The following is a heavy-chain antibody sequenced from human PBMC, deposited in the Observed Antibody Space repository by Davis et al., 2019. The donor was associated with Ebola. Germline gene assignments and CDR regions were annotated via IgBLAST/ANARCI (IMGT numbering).Heavy chain of an antibody. CDR2: VNDDGSGT. D-gene: IGHD2-15*01. Sequence: PGGSLRLSCAASGFTFNIYAMTWVRQAPGKGLVWVSRVNDDGSGTSYADSVRGRFTISRDNAKNMLFLQMNSLRVEDAALYYCTKGRGGSIATSLNYWGQGTVVIVSS. CDR1: GFTFNIYA. CDR3: TKGRGGSIATSLNY. J-gene: IGHJ4*02. V-gene: IGHV3-74*01.